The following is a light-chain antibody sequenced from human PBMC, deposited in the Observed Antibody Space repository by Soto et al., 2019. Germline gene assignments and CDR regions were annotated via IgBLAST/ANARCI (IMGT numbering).Light chain of an antibody. J-gene: IGLJ3*02. CDR1: SSNMGTNY. V-gene: IGLV1-47*01. Sequence: QAVLTQPPSASGTPGQRVTISCSGISSNMGTNYVYWYQQFPGTAPKLLIYKNDQRPSGVPDRFSGSRSGTSASLAISGLPSEDANDYYCATRDDGLSGDWVFGGGTKLTVL. CDR2: KND. CDR3: ATRDDGLSGDWV.